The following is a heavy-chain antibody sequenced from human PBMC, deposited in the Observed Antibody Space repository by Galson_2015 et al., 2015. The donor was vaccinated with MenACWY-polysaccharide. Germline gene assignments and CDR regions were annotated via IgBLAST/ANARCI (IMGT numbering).Heavy chain of an antibody. D-gene: IGHD5-18*01. CDR3: ARVVRRKYSYSDY. CDR2: MNPSSGNT. J-gene: IGHJ4*02. V-gene: IGHV1-8*01. Sequence: SVKVSCKASGYTFNSSDLNWVRQATGQGLEWMGWMNPSSGNTGYAQKFQGRVTMTRDTSINTAYMELSSLRYEDTAVYYCARVVRRKYSYSDYWGQGTLVTVSS. CDR1: GYTFNSSD.